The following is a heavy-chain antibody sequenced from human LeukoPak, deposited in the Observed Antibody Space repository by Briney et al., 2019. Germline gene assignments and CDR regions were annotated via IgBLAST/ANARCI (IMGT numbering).Heavy chain of an antibody. CDR1: GYSISSGYY. CDR2: IHHSGST. D-gene: IGHD5-18*01. V-gene: IGHV4-38-2*02. CDR3: VRDRGYNYGDLDF. J-gene: IGHJ4*02. Sequence: PSETLSLTCAVSGYSISSGYYWGWIRQPPGKGLEWIATIHHSGSTYYNSSLKSRVTISVDTSKDQFSLRLSSVTAAGTAVYYCVRDRGYNYGDLDFWGQGTLVTVSS.